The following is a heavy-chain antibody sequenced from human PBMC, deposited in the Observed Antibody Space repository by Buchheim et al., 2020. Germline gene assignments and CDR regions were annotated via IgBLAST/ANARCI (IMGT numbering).Heavy chain of an antibody. CDR3: AREELLSGFNSGPYFDY. V-gene: IGHV3-48*01. D-gene: IGHD1-26*01. CDR2: ISSSSTI. CDR1: GFTFSSYS. J-gene: IGHJ4*02. Sequence: EVQLVESGGGLVQPGGSLRLSCAASGFTFSSYSMNWVRQAPGKGLEWVSYISSSSTIYYADSVKGRFTISRDNAKTSLILQLNSLRAEDTAVYYCAREELLSGFNSGPYFDYWGQGTL.